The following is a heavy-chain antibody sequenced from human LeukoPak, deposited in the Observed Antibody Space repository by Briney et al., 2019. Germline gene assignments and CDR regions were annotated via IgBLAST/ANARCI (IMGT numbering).Heavy chain of an antibody. J-gene: IGHJ4*02. CDR3: AKGGGGSYSGYHFDY. D-gene: IGHD1-26*01. CDR1: GFTFSTYS. Sequence: GGSLRLSCAASGFTFSTYSMHWVRQAPGKGLEWVSAISGGGGSTYYADSVKGRFTISRDTSKNTLSLQMNSLRAEDTAVYYCAKGGGGSYSGYHFDYWGQGTLVTVSS. CDR2: ISGGGGST. V-gene: IGHV3-23*01.